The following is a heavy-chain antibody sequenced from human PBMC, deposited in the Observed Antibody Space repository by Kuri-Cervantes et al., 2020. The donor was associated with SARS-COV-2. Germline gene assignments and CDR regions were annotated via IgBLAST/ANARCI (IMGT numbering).Heavy chain of an antibody. Sequence: GGSLRLSCAASGFTFSHFGMFWGRQAPGKGLEWVAFIRYDGNYKTYADAVKGRFTISRDNAKNSLYLQMNSLRAEDTAVYYCARDSPEDIVVVPAAMEPYYFDYWGQGTLVTDSS. CDR2: IRYDGNYK. CDR3: ARDSPEDIVVVPAAMEPYYFDY. J-gene: IGHJ4*02. D-gene: IGHD2-2*01. V-gene: IGHV3-30*02. CDR1: GFTFSHFG.